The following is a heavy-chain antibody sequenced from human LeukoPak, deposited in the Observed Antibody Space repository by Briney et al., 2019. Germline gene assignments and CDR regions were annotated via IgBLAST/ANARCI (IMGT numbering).Heavy chain of an antibody. V-gene: IGHV3-23*01. CDR2: ISGNGGRT. J-gene: IGHJ4*02. D-gene: IGHD3-10*01. CDR1: GFTFNNYA. CDR3: AKEQTSSGYFDY. Sequence: GGSLRLSCAASGFTFNNYAMSWVRQAPGKGLEWVAAISGNGGRTYYRDSVKGRFTISRDNPKNTLYLLMNSLSAEDTTLYYCAKEQTSSGYFDYWGQGTLVTVSS.